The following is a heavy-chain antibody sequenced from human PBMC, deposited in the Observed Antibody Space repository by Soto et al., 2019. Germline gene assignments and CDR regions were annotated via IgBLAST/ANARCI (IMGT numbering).Heavy chain of an antibody. CDR1: GFTFSSYG. Sequence: GGSLRRSWAASGFTFSSYGMHWVRQAPGKGLGWVAVIWYDGSNKYYADSVKGRFTISRDNSKNTLYLQMNSQRAEDTAVHYCARESITIFGVARPLYYYGMDVWGQGTTVTVSS. J-gene: IGHJ6*02. CDR2: IWYDGSNK. CDR3: ARESITIFGVARPLYYYGMDV. V-gene: IGHV3-33*01. D-gene: IGHD3-3*01.